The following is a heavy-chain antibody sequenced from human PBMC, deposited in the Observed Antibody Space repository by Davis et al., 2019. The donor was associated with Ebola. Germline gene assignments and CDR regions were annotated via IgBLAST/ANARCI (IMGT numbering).Heavy chain of an antibody. J-gene: IGHJ5*02. D-gene: IGHD6-13*01. CDR2: IYYSGST. Sequence: PSETLSLTCTVSGGSISSSSYYWGWIRQPPGKGLEWIGSIYYSGSTYYNPSLKSRVTISVDTSKNQFSLKLSSVTAADTAVYYCARRKDGIAEEGGWFDPWGQGTLVTVSS. V-gene: IGHV4-39*01. CDR3: ARRKDGIAEEGGWFDP. CDR1: GGSISSSSYY.